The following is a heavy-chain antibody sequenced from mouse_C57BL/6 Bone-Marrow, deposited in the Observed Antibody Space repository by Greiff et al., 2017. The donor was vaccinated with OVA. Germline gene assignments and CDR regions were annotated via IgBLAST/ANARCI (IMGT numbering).Heavy chain of an antibody. D-gene: IGHD1-1*01. Sequence: DVMLVESGGDLVKPGGSLKLSCAASGFTFSSYGMSWVRQTPDKRLEWVATISSGGSYTYYPDSVKGRFTISRDNAKNTLYLQMSSLKSEDTAMYYCARRDYGSSYGYAMDYWGQGTSVTVSS. CDR2: ISSGGSYT. CDR3: ARRDYGSSYGYAMDY. CDR1: GFTFSSYG. J-gene: IGHJ4*01. V-gene: IGHV5-6*02.